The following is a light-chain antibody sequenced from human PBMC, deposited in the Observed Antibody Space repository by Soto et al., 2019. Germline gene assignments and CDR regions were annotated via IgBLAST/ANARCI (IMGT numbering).Light chain of an antibody. J-gene: IGLJ1*01. V-gene: IGLV1-47*01. Sequence: QSALTQPPSTSRTPGQRVTISCSGSSSDIGSNAVYWYQQLPGTAPKLLIYRNNQRPSGVPDRFSGTKSGTSASLAMSGLRSEDEADYYCAAWNDGLSGFVFGTGTKVTVL. CDR3: AAWNDGLSGFV. CDR2: RNN. CDR1: SSDIGSNA.